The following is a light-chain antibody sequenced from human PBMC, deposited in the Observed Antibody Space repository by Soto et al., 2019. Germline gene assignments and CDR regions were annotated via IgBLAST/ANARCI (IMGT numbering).Light chain of an antibody. CDR1: QSLSGN. CDR2: GVY. V-gene: IGKV3-15*01. Sequence: EIVMTQSPATLSVSPGDIATLSCRASQSLSGNLAWYQQKPGQAPTLLIYGVYVRATGVPARFSGSGSGTEFTLTISGLQSEDFAVYYCQQYSKWPPWTFGQGTKVEAK. J-gene: IGKJ1*01. CDR3: QQYSKWPPWT.